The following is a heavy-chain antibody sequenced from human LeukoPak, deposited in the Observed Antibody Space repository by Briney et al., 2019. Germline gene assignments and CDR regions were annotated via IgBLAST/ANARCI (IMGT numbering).Heavy chain of an antibody. J-gene: IGHJ4*02. CDR3: ARGYTSFDY. Sequence: GGSLRLSCAASGFSFSSYSMNWVRQAPGKGPEWVSSFISSSSYIYYADSVKGRFTISRDNAKNSLYLQMNSLRAEDTAVYYCARGYTSFDYWGQGTLVTVSS. D-gene: IGHD2-2*02. CDR1: GFSFSSYS. V-gene: IGHV3-21*01. CDR2: FISSSSYI.